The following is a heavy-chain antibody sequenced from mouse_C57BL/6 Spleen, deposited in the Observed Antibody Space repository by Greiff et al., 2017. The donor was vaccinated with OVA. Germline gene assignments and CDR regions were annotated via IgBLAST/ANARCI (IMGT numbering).Heavy chain of an antibody. V-gene: IGHV5-6*01. Sequence: EVKLVESGGDLVRLGRSLKLSCAASGFTFSSHVMSWVRQTPDKRLEWVATISSGGSYTYYPDSVKGRFTISRDNAKNTLYLQMSSLKSEDTAMYYCARFTTVVAPFDYWGQGTTLTVSS. CDR2: ISSGGSYT. J-gene: IGHJ2*01. D-gene: IGHD1-1*01. CDR1: GFTFSSHV. CDR3: ARFTTVVAPFDY.